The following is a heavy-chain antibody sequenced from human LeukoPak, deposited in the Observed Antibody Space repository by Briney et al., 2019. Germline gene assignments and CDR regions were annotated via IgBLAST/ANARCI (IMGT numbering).Heavy chain of an antibody. CDR1: GYTFTGYY. V-gene: IGHV1-2*02. J-gene: IGHJ2*01. CDR3: ARDIQWLRGYSYGRLVYFDL. CDR2: INPNSGGT. Sequence: ASVKVSCKASGYTFTGYYMHWVRQAPGQGLGWMGWINPNSGGTNYAQKFQGRVTMTRDTSISTAYMELSRLRSDDTAVYYCARDIQWLRGYSYGRLVYFDLWGRGTLVTVSS. D-gene: IGHD5-18*01.